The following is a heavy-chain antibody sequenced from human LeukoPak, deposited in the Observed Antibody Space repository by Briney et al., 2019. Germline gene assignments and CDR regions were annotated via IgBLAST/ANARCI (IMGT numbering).Heavy chain of an antibody. V-gene: IGHV4-39*07. Sequence: SETLSLTCTVSGGSITNNNYYWGWIRQPPGKGLEWIGSLYYSGTTYYNASLRTRVTISVDTSKNQFSLKLNSVTAADTAMYYCAGDPIVGGRRFDPWGQGTLVTVSS. CDR2: LYYSGTT. J-gene: IGHJ5*02. CDR1: GGSITNNNYY. D-gene: IGHD3-22*01. CDR3: AGDPIVGGRRFDP.